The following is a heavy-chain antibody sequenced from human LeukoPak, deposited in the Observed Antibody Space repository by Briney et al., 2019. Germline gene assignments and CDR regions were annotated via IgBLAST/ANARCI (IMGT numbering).Heavy chain of an antibody. Sequence: SETLSLTCAVYGGSFSGYYWSWIRQPPGKGLEWIGEINHSGSTNYNPSLKSRVTISVDTSKNQFSLKLSSVTAADTAVYYCARMTTVPTLLDYWGQGTLVTVSS. D-gene: IGHD4-11*01. CDR2: INHSGST. CDR1: GGSFSGYY. J-gene: IGHJ4*02. CDR3: ARMTTVPTLLDY. V-gene: IGHV4-34*01.